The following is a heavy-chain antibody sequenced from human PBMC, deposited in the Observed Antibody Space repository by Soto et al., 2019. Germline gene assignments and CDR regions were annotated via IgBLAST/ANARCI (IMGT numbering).Heavy chain of an antibody. V-gene: IGHV1-18*01. D-gene: IGHD1-1*01. Sequence: QVHLVQSGAEVKKPGASVKVSCKCSGYTLTSYGITWVRQAPGQGLEWMGWISAHNDNTDYAQKLQGRVTVTRDTSTSTAYMALWSLRSDDTAVYYCARGRYGDYWGQGALVTVSS. CDR2: ISAHNDNT. CDR1: GYTLTSYG. J-gene: IGHJ4*02. CDR3: ARGRYGDY.